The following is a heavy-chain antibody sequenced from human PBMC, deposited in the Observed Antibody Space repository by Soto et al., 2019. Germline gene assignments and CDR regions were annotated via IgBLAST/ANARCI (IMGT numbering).Heavy chain of an antibody. CDR3: VRSGRRAESYLIEY. D-gene: IGHD3-16*02. CDR2: SRNKVKSYST. V-gene: IGHV3-72*01. CDR1: GFTSSHPL. Sequence: GRSLRLACAASGFTSSHPLMHWSRQAPGKGLKWVGRSRNKVKSYSTEYAASVKGRFTISRDESKNSLYLQMNFLKIEDTVVYYCVRSGRRAESYLIEYWGQGT. J-gene: IGHJ4*02.